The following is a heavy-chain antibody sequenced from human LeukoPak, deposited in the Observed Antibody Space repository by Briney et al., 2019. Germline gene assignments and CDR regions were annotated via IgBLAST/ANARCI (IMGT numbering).Heavy chain of an antibody. CDR3: AKCHQRYSYGLYYYYYMDV. CDR2: ISGSGGST. D-gene: IGHD5-18*01. CDR1: GFTFSSYA. J-gene: IGHJ6*03. V-gene: IGHV3-23*01. Sequence: GGSLRLSCAASGFTFSSYAMSWVRQAPGKGLEWVSAISGSGGSTYYADSVKGRFTISRDNSKNTLYLQMNSLRAEDTAVYYCAKCHQRYSYGLYYYYYMDVWGKGTTVTVSS.